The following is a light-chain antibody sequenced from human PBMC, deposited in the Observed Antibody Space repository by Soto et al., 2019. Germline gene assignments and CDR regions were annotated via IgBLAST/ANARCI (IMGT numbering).Light chain of an antibody. Sequence: QSVLTQPASVSGSPGQSITISCTGTSSDVGGYKYVSWYQHHPDKAPKLIIHEVSSRPSGVSNRFSGSKSGNTASLTISGLQAEDEADYYCSSYTSSATLVFGVGTKVTV. V-gene: IGLV2-14*01. CDR2: EVS. CDR3: SSYTSSATLV. CDR1: SSDVGGYKY. J-gene: IGLJ2*01.